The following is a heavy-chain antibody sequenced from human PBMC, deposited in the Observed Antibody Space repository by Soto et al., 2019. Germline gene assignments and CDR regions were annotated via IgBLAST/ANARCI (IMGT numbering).Heavy chain of an antibody. Sequence: PSETLSLTCTVSGGSISSSSYYWGWIRQPPGKGLEWIGSIYYSGSTYYNPSLKSRVTISVDTSKNQFSLKLSSVTAADTAVYYCARVSRGERDYYYGMDVWGQGTTVTVSS. CDR3: ARVSRGERDYYYGMDV. J-gene: IGHJ6*02. V-gene: IGHV4-39*01. D-gene: IGHD1-1*01. CDR2: IYYSGST. CDR1: GGSISSSSYY.